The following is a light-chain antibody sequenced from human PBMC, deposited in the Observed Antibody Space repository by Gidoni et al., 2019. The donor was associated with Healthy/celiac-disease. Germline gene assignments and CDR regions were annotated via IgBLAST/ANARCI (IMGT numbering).Light chain of an antibody. J-gene: IGLJ1*01. Sequence: QSVLTQPPSVSGAPGQRVTSSCTGSSSNIGAGYAVQWYQQLPGTAPKLLIYGNSNRPSGVPDRFSGSKSGTSASLAITGLQAEDEADYYCQSYDSSLSVFGTGTKVTVL. V-gene: IGLV1-40*01. CDR2: GNS. CDR1: SSNIGAGYA. CDR3: QSYDSSLSV.